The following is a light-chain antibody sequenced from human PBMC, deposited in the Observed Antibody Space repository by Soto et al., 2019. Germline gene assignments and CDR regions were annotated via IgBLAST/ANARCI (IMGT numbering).Light chain of an antibody. CDR2: KVS. CDR1: SSDVGGYNY. V-gene: IGLV2-14*01. CDR3: ISYTSSSTPFV. J-gene: IGLJ1*01. Sequence: QSALTQPASVSWSSAQSIPISRTRTSSDVGGYNYVSWYQQHPGKAPKLIIYKVSNPPSGVSKRFSGSKSGNTASLTISGLQAEDEADDYGISYTSSSTPFVFGTATKVTV.